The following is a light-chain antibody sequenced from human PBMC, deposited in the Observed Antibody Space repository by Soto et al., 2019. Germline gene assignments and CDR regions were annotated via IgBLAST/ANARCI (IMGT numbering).Light chain of an antibody. CDR1: QNIGTY. Sequence: DIQMTQFPSSLSASVGERVIISCRASQNIGTYVNWYQQTPGKAPRLLIYSASGLQPGVPSRFRGSGSGTEFTLTITSLQPEDFASYYCQRTSIRWTFGQGTEVLIK. J-gene: IGKJ1*01. V-gene: IGKV1-39*01. CDR2: SAS. CDR3: QRTSIRWT.